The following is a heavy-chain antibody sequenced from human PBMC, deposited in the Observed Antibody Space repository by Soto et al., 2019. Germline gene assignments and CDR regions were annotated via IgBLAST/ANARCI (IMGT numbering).Heavy chain of an antibody. CDR2: MWYDGSNK. D-gene: IGHD6-13*01. J-gene: IGHJ6*02. Sequence: GGSLRLSCAASGFTFSSYGMHWVRQAPGKGLEWVAVMWYDGSNKYYADSVKGRFTISRDNSKNTLYLQMNSLRAEDTAVYYCARVLAAGTDYYYGMDVWGQGTTVTVSS. CDR3: ARVLAAGTDYYYGMDV. V-gene: IGHV3-33*01. CDR1: GFTFSSYG.